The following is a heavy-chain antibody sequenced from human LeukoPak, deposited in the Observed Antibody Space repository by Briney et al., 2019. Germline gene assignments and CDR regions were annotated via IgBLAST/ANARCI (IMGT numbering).Heavy chain of an antibody. CDR3: KGATTTFDI. V-gene: IGHV3-15*01. CDR1: GLTLTNAW. J-gene: IGHJ3*02. Sequence: GGSLRLSCTASGLTLTNAWVSWVRQAPGKGREWVGRIKRQSDGGTTDYAAPVSGRFTISRDDSKNTVYLQMSGLKTEDTAMYYCKGATTTFDIWGQGTMVTVSS. D-gene: IGHD1-26*01. CDR2: IKRQSDGGTT.